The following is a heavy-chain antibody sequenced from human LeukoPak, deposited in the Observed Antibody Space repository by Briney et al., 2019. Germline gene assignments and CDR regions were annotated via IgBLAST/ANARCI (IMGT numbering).Heavy chain of an antibody. CDR1: GYTFSDYY. CDR3: ARGFVVRGVSPIRPPLSGAFHI. J-gene: IGHJ3*02. CDR2: INPKSGGT. V-gene: IGHV1-2*02. Sequence: EASVKVSCTASGYTFSDYYIHWLRQAPGQGLEWMGWINPKSGGTNYAQYFQGRVTMTRDTSISTAYMDLSGLRSDDTAVYYCARGFVVRGVSPIRPPLSGAFHIWGQGTMVTVSS. D-gene: IGHD3-10*01.